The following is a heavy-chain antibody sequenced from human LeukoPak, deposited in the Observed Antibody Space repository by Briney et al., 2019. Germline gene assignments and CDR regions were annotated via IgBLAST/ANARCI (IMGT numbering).Heavy chain of an antibody. Sequence: SETLSLTCTVSGGSISSSSYYWGWIRQPPGKGLEWIGSIYYSGSTYYNPSLKSRVTISVDTSKNQFSLKLSSVTAADTAVYYCARHLYSSSXYAFDIWGQGTMVTVSS. D-gene: IGHD6-6*01. V-gene: IGHV4-39*01. CDR2: IYYSGST. J-gene: IGHJ3*02. CDR3: ARHLYSSSXYAFDI. CDR1: GGSISSSSYY.